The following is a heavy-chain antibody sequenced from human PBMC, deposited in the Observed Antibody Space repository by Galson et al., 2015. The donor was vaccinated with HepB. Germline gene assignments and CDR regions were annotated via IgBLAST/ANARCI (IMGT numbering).Heavy chain of an antibody. CDR1: GYTFSEYY. CDR3: VRGPPYYYDISGYFLNH. Sequence: SVKVSCKASGYTFSEYYMHWVRQAPGQGLEWMGRINPNSGDTNYAQKFQGRVTMTRDTSISTAYMELSRLRSDDTVVYYCVRGPPYYYDISGYFLNHWGQGTLVTVSS. V-gene: IGHV1-2*05. D-gene: IGHD3-22*01. CDR2: INPNSGDT. J-gene: IGHJ5*02.